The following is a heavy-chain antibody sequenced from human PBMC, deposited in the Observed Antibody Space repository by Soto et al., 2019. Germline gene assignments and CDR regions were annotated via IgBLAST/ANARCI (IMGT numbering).Heavy chain of an antibody. V-gene: IGHV3-30-3*01. D-gene: IGHD2-8*01. J-gene: IGHJ6*02. CDR3: AGGGVDYAMDV. CDR2: ITYDGSNK. Sequence: QVQLVESGGGVVQPGRSLRLSCAASGFTFSSYTMHWVRQAPGKGLEWVTLITYDGSNKYYADSVKGRFTISRDTSKNTRYLQMNSLRPEDTAVYYCAGGGVDYAMDVWGQGATVTVSS. CDR1: GFTFSSYT.